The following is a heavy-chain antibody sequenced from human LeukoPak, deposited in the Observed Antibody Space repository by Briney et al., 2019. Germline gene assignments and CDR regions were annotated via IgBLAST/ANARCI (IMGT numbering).Heavy chain of an antibody. CDR2: IPYDGSNK. D-gene: IGHD3-22*01. J-gene: IGHJ4*02. Sequence: GGSLRLSCAASGFTFSSYAMHWVRQAPGMGLEWVAVIPYDGSNKYYADSVKGRFTISRDNSKNTLYLQMNSLRAEDTAVYYCARDLYYDSSGYYAPAYWGQGTLVTVSS. V-gene: IGHV3-30*04. CDR1: GFTFSSYA. CDR3: ARDLYYDSSGYYAPAY.